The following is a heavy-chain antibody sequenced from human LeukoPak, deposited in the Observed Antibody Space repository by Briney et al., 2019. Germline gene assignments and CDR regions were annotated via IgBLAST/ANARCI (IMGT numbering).Heavy chain of an antibody. CDR1: GGSISSYY. D-gene: IGHD4-11*01. J-gene: IGHJ3*02. V-gene: IGHV4-59*01. CDR3: ASPTTDDAFDI. Sequence: PSETLSLTCTVSGGSISSYYWSWIRQPPGKGLEWIGYIYYSGSTNYNPSLKSRVTISVDTSKNQFSLKLSSVTAADTAVYYCASPTTDDAFDIWGQGTMVTVSS. CDR2: IYYSGST.